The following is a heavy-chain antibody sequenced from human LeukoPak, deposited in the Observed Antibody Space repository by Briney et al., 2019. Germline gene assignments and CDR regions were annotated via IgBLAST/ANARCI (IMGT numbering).Heavy chain of an antibody. V-gene: IGHV3-30*18. CDR3: VKEQGSGSYRTADY. CDR1: GFTFSSCG. Sequence: GRSLRLSCAASGFTFSSCGMHWVRQAPGKGLKWVAVITYDGDTTYFEDSVKGRFTISRDTSKSTLYLQMNSLGAEDTAVYYCVKEQGSGSYRTADYWGQGTLVTVSS. D-gene: IGHD3-10*01. J-gene: IGHJ4*02. CDR2: ITYDGDTT.